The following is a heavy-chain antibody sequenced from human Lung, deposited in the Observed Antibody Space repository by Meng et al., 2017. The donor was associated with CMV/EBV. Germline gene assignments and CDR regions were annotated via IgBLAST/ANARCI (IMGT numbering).Heavy chain of an antibody. CDR3: ARDRPYCSSTSCYTTYYGMDV. D-gene: IGHD2-2*02. Sequence: GGSLRLXCAASGFTFSSYAMHWVRQAPGKGLEWVAVISYDGSNKYYADSVKGRFTISRDNSKNTLYLQMNSLRAEDTAVYYCARDRPYCSSTSCYTTYYGMDVWGQGNXVNGSS. CDR1: GFTFSSYA. V-gene: IGHV3-30-3*01. CDR2: ISYDGSNK. J-gene: IGHJ6*02.